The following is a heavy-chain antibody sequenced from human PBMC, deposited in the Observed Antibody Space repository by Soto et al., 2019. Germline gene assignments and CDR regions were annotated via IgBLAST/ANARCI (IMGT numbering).Heavy chain of an antibody. CDR1: GYPFTGSY. D-gene: IGHD6-25*01. J-gene: IGHJ6*01. Sequence: ASVKVSCKASGYPFTGSYTHWVRQAPGQGLEWMGWINPKSGDSKYAQKFQGRVTMTTDTSITTAFMELSGLRSDDTAMFYCARAALAAPSSAEYAMQVWGQATTVSVS. CDR3: ARAALAAPSSAEYAMQV. V-gene: IGHV1-2*02. CDR2: INPKSGDS.